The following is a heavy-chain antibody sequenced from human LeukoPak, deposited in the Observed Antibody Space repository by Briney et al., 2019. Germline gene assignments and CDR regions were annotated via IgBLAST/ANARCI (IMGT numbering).Heavy chain of an antibody. CDR3: ARQRKKAVDY. V-gene: IGHV4-34*01. J-gene: IGHJ4*02. CDR1: GGSISSYY. CDR2: INHSGST. D-gene: IGHD5-24*01. Sequence: PSETLSLTCTVSGGSISSYYWSWIRQPPGKGLEWIGEINHSGSTNYNPSLKSRVTISVDTSKNQFSLKLSSVTAADTAVYYCARQRKKAVDYWGQGTLVTVSS.